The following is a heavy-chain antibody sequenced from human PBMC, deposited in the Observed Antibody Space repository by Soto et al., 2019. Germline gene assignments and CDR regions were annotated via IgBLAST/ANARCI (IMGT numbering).Heavy chain of an antibody. CDR1: GGTFSSYA. J-gene: IGHJ3*02. D-gene: IGHD2-15*01. CDR2: IIPIFGTA. V-gene: IGHV1-69*06. CDR3: ARGSSDCSGGSCYSDAFDI. Sequence: SVKVSCKASGGTFSSYAISWVRQAPGQGLEWMGGIIPIFGTANYAQKFQGRVTITADKSTSTAYMELSSLRSEDTAVYYCARGSSDCSGGSCYSDAFDIWGQGTMVTVSS.